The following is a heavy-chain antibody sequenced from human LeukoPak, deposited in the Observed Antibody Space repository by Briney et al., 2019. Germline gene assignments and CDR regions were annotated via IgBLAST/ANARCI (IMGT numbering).Heavy chain of an antibody. CDR2: INPNSGGT. Sequence: ASVKVSCKTSGYSFTDYYMHWVRQATGQGREWRGWINPNSGGTSSAQKFQGRVTMTRDTSISTVYMEVSWLTSDDTAIYYCARADRLHGGPYLIGPWGQGTLVTVSS. V-gene: IGHV1-2*02. CDR1: GYSFTDYY. J-gene: IGHJ5*02. CDR3: ARADRLHGGPYLIGP. D-gene: IGHD3-16*01.